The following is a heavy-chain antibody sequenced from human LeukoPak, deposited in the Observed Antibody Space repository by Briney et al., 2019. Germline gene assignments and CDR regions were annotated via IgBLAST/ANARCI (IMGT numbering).Heavy chain of an antibody. V-gene: IGHV4-39*01. J-gene: IGHJ6*02. Sequence: PSETLSLTCTVSGGSISSSSYYWGWIRQPPGKGLEWIGSIYYSGSTYYNPSLKSRVTISVDTSKNQFSLKLSSVTAADTAVYYCARHDRNIVVAPGNGMDVWGQGTTVTVSS. CDR2: IYYSGST. D-gene: IGHD2-2*01. CDR3: ARHDRNIVVAPGNGMDV. CDR1: GGSISSSSYY.